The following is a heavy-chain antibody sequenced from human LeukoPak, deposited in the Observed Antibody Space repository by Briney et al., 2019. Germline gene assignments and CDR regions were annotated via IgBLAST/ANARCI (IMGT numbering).Heavy chain of an antibody. V-gene: IGHV3-33*01. CDR1: GFPFSGSG. J-gene: IGHJ4*02. CDR2: IWYDGSNQ. CDR3: ARDRASMVRGVPTPLVFG. Sequence: GGSLRLSCAASGFPFSGSGMHWVRQAPGKGLEWVAIIWYDGSNQYYADSVKGRFTISRDNSKNTLYLQMNSLRAEDTAVYYCARDRASMVRGVPTPLVFGWGQGTLVTVSS. D-gene: IGHD3-10*01.